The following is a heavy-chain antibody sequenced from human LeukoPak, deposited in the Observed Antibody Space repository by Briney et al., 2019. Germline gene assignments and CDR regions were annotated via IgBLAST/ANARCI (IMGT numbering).Heavy chain of an antibody. CDR3: ASHTSSGWYHFDY. J-gene: IGHJ4*02. Sequence: PSETLSLTCTVSGGSISSYYWSWIRQPPGKGLEWIGYIYYSGSTNYNPSLKSRVTISVDTSKNLFSLKLSSVTAADTAVYYCASHTSSGWYHFDYWGQGTLVTVSS. CDR1: GGSISSYY. CDR2: IYYSGST. D-gene: IGHD6-19*01. V-gene: IGHV4-59*01.